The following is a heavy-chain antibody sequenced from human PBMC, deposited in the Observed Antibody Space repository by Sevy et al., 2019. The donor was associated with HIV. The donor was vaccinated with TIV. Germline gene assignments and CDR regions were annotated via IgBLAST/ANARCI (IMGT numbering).Heavy chain of an antibody. J-gene: IGHJ4*02. V-gene: IGHV1-18*01. CDR2: ISGYNGNT. Sequence: ASVKVSCKASGYTFTTYGFSWLRQAPGQGLEWMGWISGYNGNTNYAQKLQGRVTMTRDTSTSTVYMELRSLRSDDTAVYLCARHYYESSGSLYGYFPYWGQGTLVTVSS. D-gene: IGHD3-22*01. CDR1: GYTFTTYG. CDR3: ARHYYESSGSLYGYFPY.